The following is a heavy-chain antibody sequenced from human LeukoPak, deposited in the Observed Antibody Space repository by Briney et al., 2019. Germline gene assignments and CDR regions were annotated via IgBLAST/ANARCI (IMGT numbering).Heavy chain of an antibody. V-gene: IGHV3-74*01. CDR1: GFTFSSYW. CDR2: INSDGSST. CDR3: ARAEYYYDSSGYYSPYFDY. D-gene: IGHD3-22*01. J-gene: IGHJ4*02. Sequence: GGSLRLSCAASGFTFSSYWMHWVRQAPGKGLVWVSRINSDGSSTSYADSVKGRFTISRDNAKNTLYLQMSSLRAEDTAVYYCARAEYYYDSSGYYSPYFDYWGQGTLVTVSS.